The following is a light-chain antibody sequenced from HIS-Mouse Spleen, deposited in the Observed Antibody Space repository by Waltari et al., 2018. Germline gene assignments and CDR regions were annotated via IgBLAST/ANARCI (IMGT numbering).Light chain of an antibody. CDR1: SSNIGRNY. CDR2: RNN. J-gene: IGLJ1*01. CDR3: SSYTSSSTYV. Sequence: QSVLTQPPSASGTPGQRVTISCSGSSSNIGRNYVYWYQQLPGTATKLLIYRNNQRPSGVPDRFSGSKSGTSASLTISGLQAEDEADYYCSSYTSSSTYVFGTGTKVTVL. V-gene: IGLV1-47*01.